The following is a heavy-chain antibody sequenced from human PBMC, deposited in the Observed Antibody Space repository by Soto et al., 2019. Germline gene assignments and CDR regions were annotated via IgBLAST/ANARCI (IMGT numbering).Heavy chain of an antibody. V-gene: IGHV1-18*01. CDR2: ISLYSDGT. Sequence: SVKVSCKTSCYTFCNDGITWVRQAPGQPLEWLGWISLYSDGTNYAQKFQGRVSMTTDTSTTTAYMELRSLRSDDTAVYYCARVVPGAEAWFGPWGQGTLVTVSS. D-gene: IGHD2-2*01. CDR1: CYTFCNDG. J-gene: IGHJ5*02. CDR3: ARVVPGAEAWFGP.